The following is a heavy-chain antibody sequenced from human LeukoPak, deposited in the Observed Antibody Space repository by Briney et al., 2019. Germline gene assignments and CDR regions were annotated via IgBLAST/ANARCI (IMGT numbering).Heavy chain of an antibody. V-gene: IGHV4-39*07. CDR2: IYYSGST. CDR1: GGSISSSSYY. Sequence: NPSETLSLTCTVSGGSISSSSYYWGWIRQPPGKGLEWIGSIYYSGSTYYNPSLKSRVTISVDTSKNQFSLKLSSVTAADTAVYYCATLLPGRDYYGSGNVDYWGQGTLVTVSS. D-gene: IGHD3-10*01. CDR3: ATLLPGRDYYGSGNVDY. J-gene: IGHJ4*02.